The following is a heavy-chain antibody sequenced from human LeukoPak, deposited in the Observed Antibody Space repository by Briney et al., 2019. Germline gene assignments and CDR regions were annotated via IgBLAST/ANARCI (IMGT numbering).Heavy chain of an antibody. V-gene: IGHV1-24*01. D-gene: IGHD2-15*01. Sequence: ASVKVSCKVSGYTLTESSMHWVRQAPGKGLEWMGGFDPEDGETIYAQKFQGRVTMTEDTSTDTAYMELSSLRSEDTAVYYCATETLARYCSGGSCTDYGMDVWGQGTTVTVSS. J-gene: IGHJ6*02. CDR2: FDPEDGET. CDR3: ATETLARYCSGGSCTDYGMDV. CDR1: GYTLTESS.